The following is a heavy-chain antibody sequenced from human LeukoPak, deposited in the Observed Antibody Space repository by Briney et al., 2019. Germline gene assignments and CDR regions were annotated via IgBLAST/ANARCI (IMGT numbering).Heavy chain of an antibody. Sequence: ASVKVSCKASGYTFTSYDINWVRQATGQGLEWMGWMNPNSGNTGYAQKFQGRVTMTRNTSISTAYMELSRLRSDDTAVYYCALLAAAGTNDAFDIWGQGTMVTVSS. J-gene: IGHJ3*02. D-gene: IGHD6-13*01. V-gene: IGHV1-8*01. CDR3: ALLAAAGTNDAFDI. CDR1: GYTFTSYD. CDR2: MNPNSGNT.